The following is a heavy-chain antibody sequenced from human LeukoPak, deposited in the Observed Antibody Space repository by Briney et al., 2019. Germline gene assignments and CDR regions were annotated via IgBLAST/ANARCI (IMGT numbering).Heavy chain of an antibody. CDR3: ARDGGLDY. V-gene: IGHV1-2*02. J-gene: IGHJ4*02. CDR2: INPDSGST. Sequence: ASVKVSCKASGYTFTDYYMHWVRQAPGQGLEWMGWINPDSGSTNFAQKFQGRVTMTRDTSISTVFTELSSLRSDDTAVYYCARDGGLDYWGQGTLVTVSS. D-gene: IGHD3-16*01. CDR1: GYTFTDYY.